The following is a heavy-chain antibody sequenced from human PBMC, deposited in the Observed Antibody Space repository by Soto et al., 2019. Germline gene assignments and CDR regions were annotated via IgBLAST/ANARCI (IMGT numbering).Heavy chain of an antibody. CDR1: GDSVSSNSAA. CDR2: TYYRSKWYN. Sequence: SETLSLTCAISGDSVSSNSAAWNWIRQSPSRGLEWLGRTYYRSKWYNDYAVSVKSRITINPDTSKNQFSLQLNSVTPEDTAVYYCAGRVWAAAGLYYYYGMDVWGQGTTVTVSS. V-gene: IGHV6-1*01. CDR3: AGRVWAAAGLYYYYGMDV. D-gene: IGHD6-13*01. J-gene: IGHJ6*02.